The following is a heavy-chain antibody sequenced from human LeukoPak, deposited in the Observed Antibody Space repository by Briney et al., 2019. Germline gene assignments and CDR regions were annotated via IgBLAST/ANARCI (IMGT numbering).Heavy chain of an antibody. J-gene: IGHJ5*02. V-gene: IGHV1-8*01. D-gene: IGHD2-2*01. Sequence: ASVKVSCKASGYTVTSYDINWVRQATGQGLEWMGWMNPNSGNTGYAQKFQGRVTMTRNTSISTAYMELSSLRSEDTAVYYCARTPRKRNIVVVPRFDPWGQGTLVTVSS. CDR3: ARTPRKRNIVVVPRFDP. CDR1: GYTVTSYD. CDR2: MNPNSGNT.